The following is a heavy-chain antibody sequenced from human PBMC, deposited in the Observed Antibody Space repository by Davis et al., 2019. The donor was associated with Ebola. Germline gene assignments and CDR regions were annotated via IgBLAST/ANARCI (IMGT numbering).Heavy chain of an antibody. D-gene: IGHD3-10*01. CDR2: IYHSGST. J-gene: IGHJ6*04. CDR3: ARDRWMVRGTGSEPLSYYYYYYGMDV. V-gene: IGHV4-38-2*02. CDR1: GYSISSGYY. Sequence: MPSETLSLTCTVSGYSISSGYYWGWIRQPPGKGLEWIGSIYHSGSTYYNPSLKSRVTISLDTSKNQFSLKLSSVTAADTAVYYCARDRWMVRGTGSEPLSYYYYYYGMDVWGKGTTVTVSS.